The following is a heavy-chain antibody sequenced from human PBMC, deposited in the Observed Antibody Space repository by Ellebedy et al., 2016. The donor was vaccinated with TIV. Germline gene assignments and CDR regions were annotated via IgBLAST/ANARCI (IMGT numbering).Heavy chain of an antibody. J-gene: IGHJ4*02. CDR1: GYSFTDFY. CDR3: ARDSVESNGLWNKTADC. D-gene: IGHD1/OR15-1a*01. V-gene: IGHV1-2*02. CDR2: VNTKSGGT. Sequence: ASVKVSCKASGYSFTDFYMHWVRQAPGQGPEWMGWVNTKSGGTDYARKFQNRVTLTRDTSINTAFMELTILTSGDTAVYYCARDSVESNGLWNKTADCWGQGTMVTVSS.